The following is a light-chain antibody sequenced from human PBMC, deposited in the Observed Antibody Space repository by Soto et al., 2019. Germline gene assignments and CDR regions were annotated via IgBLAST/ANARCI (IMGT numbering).Light chain of an antibody. CDR3: HQSYSIPYT. V-gene: IGKV1-39*01. J-gene: IGKJ2*01. Sequence: DLQMPQSPSSLSASVGDRVTITCRASQSISTYLNWFQQKPGKAPKLLIYGASTLLTGVPSRFSGSGSGTDFTLTISSLQPEDFATYFCHQSYSIPYTFGQGTKLETK. CDR1: QSISTY. CDR2: GAS.